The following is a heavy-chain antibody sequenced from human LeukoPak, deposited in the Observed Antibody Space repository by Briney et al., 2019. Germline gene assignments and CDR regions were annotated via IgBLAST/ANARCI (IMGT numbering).Heavy chain of an antibody. CDR2: IIPIFGTA. Sequence: SVKVSCKASGGTFSSYAISWVRQAPGQGLEWMGGIIPIFGTANYPQKFQGRVTITTDESTSTAYMELSSLRSEDTAVYYCARDLTYCTNGVCYRRDYWGQGTLVTVSS. CDR1: GGTFSSYA. J-gene: IGHJ4*02. D-gene: IGHD2-8*01. V-gene: IGHV1-69*05. CDR3: ARDLTYCTNGVCYRRDY.